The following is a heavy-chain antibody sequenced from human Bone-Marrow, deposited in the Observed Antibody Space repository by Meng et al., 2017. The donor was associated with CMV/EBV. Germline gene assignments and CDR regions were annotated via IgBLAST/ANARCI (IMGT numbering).Heavy chain of an antibody. CDR2: IYPGDSDT. CDR3: ALELELVG. Sequence: KVSCKGSGYSFTSYWIGWVRQMPGKGLEWMGIIYPGDSDTRYSPSIQGQVTISADKSISTAYLQWSSLKASDTAMYYCALELELVGWGQGPLVPVSS. CDR1: GYSFTSYW. V-gene: IGHV5-51*01. J-gene: IGHJ4*02. D-gene: IGHD1-7*01.